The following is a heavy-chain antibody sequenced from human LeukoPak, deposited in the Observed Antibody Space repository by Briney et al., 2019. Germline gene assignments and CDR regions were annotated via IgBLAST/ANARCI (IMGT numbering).Heavy chain of an antibody. Sequence: ASVKVSCKASGYTFTGYYMHWVRQAPGQGLEWMGWINPNSGGTNYAQKFQGRVTMTRDTSISTAYMELSRLRSDDTAVYYCARAGPPDYYYYYMDVWGEGTTVTVSS. CDR2: INPNSGGT. CDR1: GYTFTGYY. J-gene: IGHJ6*03. CDR3: ARAGPPDYYYYYMDV. V-gene: IGHV1-2*02.